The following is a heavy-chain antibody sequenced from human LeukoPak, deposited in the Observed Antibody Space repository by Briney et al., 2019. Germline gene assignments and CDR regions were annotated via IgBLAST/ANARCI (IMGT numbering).Heavy chain of an antibody. CDR1: GFTFSSYE. D-gene: IGHD1-1*01. CDR3: AKDTGIFRGLVADY. V-gene: IGHV3-23*01. J-gene: IGHJ4*02. CDR2: ISGSGGST. Sequence: GGSLRLSCAASGFTFSSYEMNWVRQAPGKGLEWVSAISGSGGSTYYADSVKGRFTISRDNSKDTLYLQMNSLRAEDTAVYYCAKDTGIFRGLVADYWGQGTLVTVSS.